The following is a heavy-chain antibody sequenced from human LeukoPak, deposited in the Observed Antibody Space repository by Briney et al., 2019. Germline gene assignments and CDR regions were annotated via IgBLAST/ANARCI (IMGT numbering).Heavy chain of an antibody. J-gene: IGHJ3*02. D-gene: IGHD2-2*01. V-gene: IGHV1-69*05. CDR3: ARSQYQLLEGDAFDI. CDR2: IIPIFGTA. CDR1: GGTFSSYA. Sequence: SVKVSCKASGGTFSSYAISWVRQAPGQGLEWMGGIIPIFGTANYAQKFQGRVTITTDESTSTAYMELSSLRSEDTAVYYCARSQYQLLEGDAFDIWGQGTMVTVSS.